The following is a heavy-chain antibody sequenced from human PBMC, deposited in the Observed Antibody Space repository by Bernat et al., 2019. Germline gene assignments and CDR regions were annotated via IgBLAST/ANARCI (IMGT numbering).Heavy chain of an antibody. J-gene: IGHJ4*02. CDR2: IDSDRTDT. CDR3: VRSAYNSSRDFDY. D-gene: IGHD2-2*01. Sequence: EVQLVESGAGLVQPGGSLRLSCAASGFTFSDYWIHWVRQAPGKGLVWVSRIDSDRTDTISADSVKGRFTISSDNAKSTVYLQMNSLRVEDAGLYYCVRSAYNSSRDFDYWGQGALVTVSS. V-gene: IGHV3-74*01. CDR1: GFTFSDYW.